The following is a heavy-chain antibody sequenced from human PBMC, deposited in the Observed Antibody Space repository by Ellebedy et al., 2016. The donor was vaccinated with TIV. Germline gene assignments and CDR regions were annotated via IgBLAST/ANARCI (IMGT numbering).Heavy chain of an antibody. V-gene: IGHV3-21*01. J-gene: IGHJ3*02. CDR2: ISSSSSYI. CDR1: GFTFSNYS. Sequence: GGSLRLSXAASGFTFSNYSMNWVRQAPGKGLEWVSSISSSSSYIYYADSVKGRFIISRDNAKNSLYLQMNSLRAEDTAVYYCAKDLRQRLPEIAFDIWGQGTMVTVSS. CDR3: AKDLRQRLPEIAFDI. D-gene: IGHD6-25*01.